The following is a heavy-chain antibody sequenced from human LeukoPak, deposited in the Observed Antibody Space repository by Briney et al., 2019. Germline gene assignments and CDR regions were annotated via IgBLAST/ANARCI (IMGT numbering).Heavy chain of an antibody. J-gene: IGHJ1*01. CDR2: ITSSGGST. V-gene: IGHV3-23*01. D-gene: IGHD2-8*01. Sequence: GGSLRLSCAASGFTFSNFPMTWVRLAPGKGLEWVSTITSSGGSTYYAESVKGRFTISRDNAKNTLYLQMNSLRAEGTALYYCSKDVAGCSDSWGQGALVTVAS. CDR1: GFTFSNFP. CDR3: SKDVAGCSDS.